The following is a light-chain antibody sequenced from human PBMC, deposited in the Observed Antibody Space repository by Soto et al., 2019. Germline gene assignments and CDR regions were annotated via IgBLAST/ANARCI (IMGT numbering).Light chain of an antibody. V-gene: IGKV1-39*01. Sequence: DIQMTQSPSSLSASVGDRVTITCRASQSIRSYLNLYQQKPGKAPKLLIYAASSLQSGVPSRFSGSGSGTDFTLTISSLQPEDFATYYCQQSYSTPQTFGQGTKLEIK. CDR2: AAS. J-gene: IGKJ2*01. CDR1: QSIRSY. CDR3: QQSYSTPQT.